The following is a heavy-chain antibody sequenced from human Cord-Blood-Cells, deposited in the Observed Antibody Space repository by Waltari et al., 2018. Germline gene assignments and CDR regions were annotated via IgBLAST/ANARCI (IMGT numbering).Heavy chain of an antibody. J-gene: IGHJ4*02. V-gene: IGHV1-69*09. CDR2: IIPILGIA. Sequence: QVQLVQSGAEVKKPGSSVKVSCKASGGTFSSYAINWVRQAPGQGLEWMGRIIPILGIANYAQKFQGRVTITADKSTSTAYMELSSLRSEDTAVYYCARDVRGVILYYFDYWGQGTLVTVSS. CDR1: GGTFSSYA. D-gene: IGHD3-10*02. CDR3: ARDVRGVILYYFDY.